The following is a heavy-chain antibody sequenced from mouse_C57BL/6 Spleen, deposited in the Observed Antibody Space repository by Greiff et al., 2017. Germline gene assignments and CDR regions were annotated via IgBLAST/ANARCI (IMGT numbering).Heavy chain of an antibody. V-gene: IGHV3-6*01. CDR3: ARVRAGTLFAY. Sequence: EVQLVESGPGLVKPSQSLSLTCSVTGYSITSGYYWNWIRQFPGNKLEWMGYISYDGSNNYNPSLKNRISITRDTSKNQFFLKWNSVTTEDTATXYCARVRAGTLFAYWGQGTLGTVAA. D-gene: IGHD3-1*01. CDR2: ISYDGSN. J-gene: IGHJ3*01. CDR1: GYSITSGYY.